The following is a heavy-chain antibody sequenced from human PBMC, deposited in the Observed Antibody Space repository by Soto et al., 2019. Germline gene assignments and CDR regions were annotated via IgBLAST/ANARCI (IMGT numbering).Heavy chain of an antibody. CDR2: IYHSGST. V-gene: IGHV4-34*01. J-gene: IGHJ6*02. CDR3: ARRAGGGSGSYYKAFYYYGMDV. Sequence: PSETLSLTCAVYGGSFRGYYLSWVRQPPGKGLEWIGEIYHSGSTNYNPSLKSRVTISVDKSKNQFSLKLSSVTAADTAVYYCARRAGGGSGSYYKAFYYYGMDVWGQGTTVTVSS. D-gene: IGHD3-10*01. CDR1: GGSFRGYY.